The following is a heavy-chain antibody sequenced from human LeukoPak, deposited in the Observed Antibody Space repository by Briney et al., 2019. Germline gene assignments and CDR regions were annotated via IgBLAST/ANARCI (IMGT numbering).Heavy chain of an antibody. CDR3: ARDLGEDGYNSI. V-gene: IGHV3-30*04. D-gene: IGHD5-24*01. J-gene: IGHJ4*02. CDR2: ISYDGSNK. CDR1: GLTFSSYA. Sequence: GGSLRLSCAASGLTFSSYAMHWVRQAPGKGLEWVAVISYDGSNKYYADSVKGRFTISRDNSKNTLYLQMNSLRAEDTAVYYCARDLGEDGYNSIWGQGTLVTVSS.